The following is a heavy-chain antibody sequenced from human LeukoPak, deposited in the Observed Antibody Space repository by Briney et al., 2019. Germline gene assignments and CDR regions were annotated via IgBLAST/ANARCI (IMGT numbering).Heavy chain of an antibody. CDR3: AGEISGSSTPRGYYYYYYMDV. D-gene: IGHD1-26*01. CDR1: GGSISSSSYY. Sequence: PSETLSLTCTVSGGSISSSSYYWGWIRQPPGKGLEWIGSIYYSGSTYYNPSLKSRVTISVDTSKNQFSLKLSSVTAADTAVYYCAGEISGSSTPRGYYYYYYMDVWGKGTTVTVSS. J-gene: IGHJ6*03. CDR2: IYYSGST. V-gene: IGHV4-39*07.